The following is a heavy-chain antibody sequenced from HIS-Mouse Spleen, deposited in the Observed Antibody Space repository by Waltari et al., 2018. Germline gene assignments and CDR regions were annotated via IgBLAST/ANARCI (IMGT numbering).Heavy chain of an antibody. CDR1: GGSISSSSYY. Sequence: QLQLQESGPGLVKPSETLSLTCPVSGGSISSSSYYWCWIRQPPGKGQEWIGSIYYSGSTYYNPSLKSRVTISVDTSKNQFSLKLSSVTAADTAVYYCAREIPYSSSWYDWYFDLWGRGTLVTVSS. J-gene: IGHJ2*01. V-gene: IGHV4-39*07. CDR2: IYYSGST. D-gene: IGHD6-13*01. CDR3: AREIPYSSSWYDWYFDL.